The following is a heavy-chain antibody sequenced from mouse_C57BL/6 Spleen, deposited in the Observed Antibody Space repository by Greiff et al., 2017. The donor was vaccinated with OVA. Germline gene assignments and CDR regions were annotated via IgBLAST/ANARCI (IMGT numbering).Heavy chain of an antibody. V-gene: IGHV14-3*01. CDR2: IDPANGNT. CDR1: GFTIKNTY. CDR3: ARRDYFDY. Sequence: VQLQQSVAELVRPGASVKLSCTASGFTIKNTYMHWVKQRPEQGLEWIGRIDPANGNTKYAPKFQGKATITADTSSNTAYLQLSSLTSEDTAIYYCARRDYFDYWGQGTTLTVSS. J-gene: IGHJ2*01.